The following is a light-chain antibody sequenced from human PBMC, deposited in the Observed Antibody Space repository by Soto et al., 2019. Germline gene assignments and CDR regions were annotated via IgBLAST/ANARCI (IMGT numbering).Light chain of an antibody. J-gene: IGLJ2*01. CDR3: AAWDGSLNVVL. CDR2: NDN. CDR1: SSNIGTNT. Sequence: QSVLTQPSSASGTPGQTVTISCSGTSSNIGTNTVNWYRQVPGTAPKLLIFNDNVRPSEVPGRFSGSRSGTSASLAISGLQSEDEADYYCAAWDGSLNVVLLGGGTKVTVL. V-gene: IGLV1-44*01.